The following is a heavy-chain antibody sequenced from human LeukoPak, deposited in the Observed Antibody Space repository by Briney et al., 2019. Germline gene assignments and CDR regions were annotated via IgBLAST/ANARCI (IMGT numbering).Heavy chain of an antibody. CDR2: IYYSGST. CDR1: GGSISSSSYY. Sequence: PSETLSLTCTVSGGSISSSSYYWGWIRQPPGKGLEWIGSIYYSGSTYYNPSLKSRVTISVDTSKNQFSLKLSSVTAADTAVYYCARLDPSSSDDYWGQGTLVTVSS. D-gene: IGHD6-6*01. CDR3: ARLDPSSSDDY. V-gene: IGHV4-39*01. J-gene: IGHJ4*02.